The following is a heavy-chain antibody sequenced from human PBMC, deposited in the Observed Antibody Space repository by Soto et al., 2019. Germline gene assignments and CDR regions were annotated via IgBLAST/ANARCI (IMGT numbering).Heavy chain of an antibody. CDR2: ISGSGGST. CDR1: GFTFSSYA. J-gene: IGHJ6*02. CDR3: ANMAGADFYYYYGMDV. D-gene: IGHD6-19*01. Sequence: GGSLRLSCAASGFTFSSYAMSWVRQAPGKGLEWVSAISGSGGSTYYADSVKGRFTISRDNSKNTLYLQMNSLRAEDTAVYYCANMAGADFYYYYGMDVWGQGTTVTVSS. V-gene: IGHV3-23*01.